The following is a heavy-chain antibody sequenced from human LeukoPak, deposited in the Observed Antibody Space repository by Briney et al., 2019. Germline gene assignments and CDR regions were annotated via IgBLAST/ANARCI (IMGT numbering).Heavy chain of an antibody. CDR1: GGTFSSYA. D-gene: IGHD6-6*01. CDR2: IIPIFGTA. V-gene: IGHV1-69*05. Sequence: SVKVSCKASGGTFSSYAISWVRQAPGQGLEWMGGIIPIFGTANYAQKFQGRVTITTDESTSTAYMELSSLRSEDTAVCYCARDLGRIAARPFYYYYYMDVWGKGTTVTVSS. J-gene: IGHJ6*03. CDR3: ARDLGRIAARPFYYYYYMDV.